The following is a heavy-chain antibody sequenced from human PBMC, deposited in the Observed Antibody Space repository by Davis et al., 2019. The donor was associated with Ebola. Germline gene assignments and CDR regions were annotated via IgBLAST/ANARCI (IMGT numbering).Heavy chain of an antibody. CDR1: GYTFTGYY. V-gene: IGHV1-2*04. Sequence: ASVKVSCKASGYTFTGYYMHWVRQAPGQGLEWMGWINPNSGGTNYAQKFQGWVTMTRDTSISTAYMELRRLRSDDTAVYYCARVYDYHYGMDVWGQGTTVTVSS. J-gene: IGHJ6*02. CDR3: ARVYDYHYGMDV. D-gene: IGHD5-12*01. CDR2: INPNSGGT.